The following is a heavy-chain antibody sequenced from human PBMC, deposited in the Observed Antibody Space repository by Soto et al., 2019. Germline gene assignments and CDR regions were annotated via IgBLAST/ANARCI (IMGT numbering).Heavy chain of an antibody. D-gene: IGHD3-22*01. J-gene: IGHJ4*02. CDR2: IKSDGRWA. V-gene: IGHV3-74*01. CDR3: VRGDGDYYDGNGYLGRH. Sequence: EVQLVESGGGLVQPGGSLRLSCTASGFPFSRSWMHWVRQAPGQGLEWVSRIKSDGRWALYADSMGGRLTISRDNAKNTLYLQMNSLRAEETAVYYGVRGDGDYYDGNGYLGRHWGQGTLVTVSS. CDR1: GFPFSRSW.